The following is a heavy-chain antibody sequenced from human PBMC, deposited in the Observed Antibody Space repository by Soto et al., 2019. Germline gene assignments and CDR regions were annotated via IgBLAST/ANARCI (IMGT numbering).Heavy chain of an antibody. J-gene: IGHJ6*02. CDR2: ISGSATSI. D-gene: IGHD3-3*01. CDR3: ARDPRAAPYYEYHGMDV. CDR1: GFTFSPYG. V-gene: IGHV3-48*02. Sequence: GGSLRLSCVASGFTFSPYGMSWVRQAPGKGLEWLSHISGSATSIDYADSVKGRFTISRDNAKNALYLQMSNLRDDDTAVYYCARDPRAAPYYEYHGMDVWGRGTTVTVSS.